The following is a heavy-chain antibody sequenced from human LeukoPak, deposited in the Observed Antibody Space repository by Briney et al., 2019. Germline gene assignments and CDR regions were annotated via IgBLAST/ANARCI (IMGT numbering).Heavy chain of an antibody. CDR1: EFTFSSYC. CDR2: ISNSGSYV. CDR3: ARSGGVFDT. Sequence: GGSLRLSCAASEFTFSSYCMNWVRQAPGKGLEWVSSISNSGSYVYYADSVKGRFTISRDNAKNSLYLQMNSLRAEDTAVYYCARSGGVFDTWGQGTMVTVSA. J-gene: IGHJ3*02. D-gene: IGHD2-15*01. V-gene: IGHV3-21*01.